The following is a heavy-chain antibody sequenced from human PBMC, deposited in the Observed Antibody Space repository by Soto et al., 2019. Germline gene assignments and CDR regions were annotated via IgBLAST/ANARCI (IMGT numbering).Heavy chain of an antibody. Sequence: SETLSLTCTVSGGSISSYYWSWIRQPPGKGLEWIGYIYYSGSTNYNPSLKSRVTISVDTSKNQFSLKLSSVTAADTAVYYCARAVRAVGYSSGWHYFDYWGQGTLVTVSS. V-gene: IGHV4-59*01. CDR2: IYYSGST. J-gene: IGHJ4*02. D-gene: IGHD6-19*01. CDR3: ARAVRAVGYSSGWHYFDY. CDR1: GGSISSYY.